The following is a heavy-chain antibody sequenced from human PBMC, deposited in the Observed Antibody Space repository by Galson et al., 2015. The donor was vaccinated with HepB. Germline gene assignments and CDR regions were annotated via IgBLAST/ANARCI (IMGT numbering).Heavy chain of an antibody. CDR1: GFTFSGSA. D-gene: IGHD6-19*01. J-gene: IGHJ5*02. CDR2: IRSKANSYAT. V-gene: IGHV3-73*01. CDR3: TRHQGYSSGWYHGRFDP. Sequence: SLRLSCAASGFTFSGSAMHWVHQASGKGLEWVGRIRSKANSYATAYAASVKGRFTISRDDSKNTAYLQMNSLKTEDTAVYYCTRHQGYSSGWYHGRFDPWGQGTLVTVSS.